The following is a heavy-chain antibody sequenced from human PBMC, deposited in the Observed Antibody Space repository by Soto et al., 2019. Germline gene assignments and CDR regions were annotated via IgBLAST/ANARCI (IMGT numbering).Heavy chain of an antibody. CDR3: ARDIDIVVVVAATPRSAFDI. D-gene: IGHD2-15*01. CDR2: IIPIFGTA. V-gene: IGHV1-69*12. CDR1: GGTFSSYA. J-gene: IGHJ3*02. Sequence: QVQLVQSGAEVKKPGSSVKVSCKASGGTFSSYAISWVRQAPGQGLEWMGGIIPIFGTANYAQKFQGRVTITADEYTSTAYMELSSLRSEDTAVYYCARDIDIVVVVAATPRSAFDIWGQGTMVTVSS.